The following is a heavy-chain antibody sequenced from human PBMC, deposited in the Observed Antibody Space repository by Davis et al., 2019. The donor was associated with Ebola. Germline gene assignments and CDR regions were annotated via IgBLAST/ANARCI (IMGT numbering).Heavy chain of an antibody. CDR1: GFTVSSNY. V-gene: IGHV3-53*01. Sequence: GESLKISCAASGFTVSSNYMSWVRQAPGKGLEWVSVIYSGGSTYYADSVKGRFTISRDNSKNTLYLQMNSLRAEDTAVYYCAKKNGYNQGEFDYWGQGTLVTVSS. CDR3: AKKNGYNQGEFDY. CDR2: IYSGGST. J-gene: IGHJ4*02. D-gene: IGHD5-24*01.